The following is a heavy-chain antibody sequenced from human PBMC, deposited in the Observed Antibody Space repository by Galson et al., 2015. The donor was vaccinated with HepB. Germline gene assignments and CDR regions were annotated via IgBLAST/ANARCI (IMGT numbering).Heavy chain of an antibody. CDR3: ARFCSSTGCYIPDRGLYYHHMDV. D-gene: IGHD2-2*01. Sequence: QSGAEVKKPGESLKISCQGSGYNFTSYWIGWVRQMPGKGLEWMGIIYPGDSDTRYSPSFQGQVTISADKSIGTAYLQWSSLKASDTAMYYCARFCSSTGCYIPDRGLYYHHMDVWVKGTTVTVTS. J-gene: IGHJ6*03. V-gene: IGHV5-51*01. CDR2: IYPGDSDT. CDR1: GYNFTSYW.